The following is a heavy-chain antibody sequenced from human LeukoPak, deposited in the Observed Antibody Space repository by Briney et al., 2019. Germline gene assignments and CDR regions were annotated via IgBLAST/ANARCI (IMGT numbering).Heavy chain of an antibody. CDR2: ISSSGSTI. V-gene: IGHV3-48*03. CDR3: ARDSRYCSSTSCLGNGMDV. CDR1: GFTFSSYE. J-gene: IGHJ6*04. D-gene: IGHD2-2*01. Sequence: GGSLRLSCAASGFTFSSYEMNWVRQAPGKGLEWVSYISSSGSTIYYADSVKGRFTISRDNAKNSLYLQMNSLRAEDTAVYYCARDSRYCSSTSCLGNGMDVWGKATTVTVSS.